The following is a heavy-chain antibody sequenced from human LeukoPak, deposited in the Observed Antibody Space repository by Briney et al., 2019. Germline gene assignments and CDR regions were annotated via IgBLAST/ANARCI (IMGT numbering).Heavy chain of an antibody. CDR1: GGSISSYY. V-gene: IGHV4-4*07. J-gene: IGHJ6*03. CDR3: ASDPSNYYYMDV. CDR2: IYTSGST. Sequence: SETLSLTCTVSGGSISSYYWSWIRQPAGKGLKWIGRIYTSGSTNYNPSLKSRVTMSVDTSKNQFSLKLSSVTAADTAVYYCASDPSNYYYMDVWGKGTTVTVSS.